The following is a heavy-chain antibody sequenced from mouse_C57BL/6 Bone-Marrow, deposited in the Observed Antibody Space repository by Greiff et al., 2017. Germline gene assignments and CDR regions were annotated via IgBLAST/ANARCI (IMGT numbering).Heavy chain of an antibody. CDR1: GFTFSSYG. Sequence: DVHLVESGGDLVKPGGSLKLSCAASGFTFSSYGMSWVRQTPDKRLEWVATISSGGSYTYYPDSVKGRFTISRDNAKNTLYLQMSSLKSEDTAMYYCARPTVYYAMDYWGQGTSVTVSS. CDR3: ARPTVYYAMDY. D-gene: IGHD1-1*01. V-gene: IGHV5-6*01. J-gene: IGHJ4*01. CDR2: ISSGGSYT.